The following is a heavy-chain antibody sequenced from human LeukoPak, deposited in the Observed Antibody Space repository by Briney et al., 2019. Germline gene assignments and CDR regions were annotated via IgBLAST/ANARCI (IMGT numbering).Heavy chain of an antibody. Sequence: GGSLRLSCAASGFTFSSYAMSWVRRAPGKGLEWVSAISGSGGSTYYADSVKGRFTISRDNSKNTLYLQMNSLRAEDTAVYYCAKDQSGTAYYYYGMDVWGQGTTVTVS. V-gene: IGHV3-23*01. CDR1: GFTFSSYA. D-gene: IGHD1-14*01. CDR3: AKDQSGTAYYYYGMDV. CDR2: ISGSGGST. J-gene: IGHJ6*02.